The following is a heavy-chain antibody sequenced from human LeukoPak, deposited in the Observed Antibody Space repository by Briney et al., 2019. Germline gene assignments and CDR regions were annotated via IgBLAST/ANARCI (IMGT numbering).Heavy chain of an antibody. CDR1: GGSFSGYY. CDR3: ARRDNSGYGY. V-gene: IGHV4-34*01. D-gene: IGHD3-22*01. J-gene: IGHJ4*02. Sequence: PSETLSLTCAVYGGSFSGYYWSWIRQPPGKGLEWIGEINHSGSTNHNPSLKSRVTISVDTSKNQFSLKVSSVTAADTAAVYYCARRDNSGYGYWGQGTLVTVSS. CDR2: INHSGST.